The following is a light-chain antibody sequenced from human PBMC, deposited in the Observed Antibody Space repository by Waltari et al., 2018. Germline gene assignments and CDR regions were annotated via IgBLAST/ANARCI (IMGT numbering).Light chain of an antibody. CDR1: QSISSW. Sequence: DIQLTQSPSTLSASVRDRVTITCRARQSISSWLAWYQQKPGKAPKLLIYKASSLESGVPSRFSGSGSGTEFTLTISSLQPDDFATYYCQQYNSYSSLTFGGGTKVEIK. J-gene: IGKJ4*01. CDR3: QQYNSYSSLT. CDR2: KAS. V-gene: IGKV1-5*03.